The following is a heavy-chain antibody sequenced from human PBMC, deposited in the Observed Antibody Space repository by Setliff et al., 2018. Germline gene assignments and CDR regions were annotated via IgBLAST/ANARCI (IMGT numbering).Heavy chain of an antibody. V-gene: IGHV4-61*09. Sequence: PSETLSLTCTVSGDSINSRTNYWSWIRQPARKGPEWIGHIYASWSTNYNPSLKSRVTISLDTSKNQFSLKLTSVTAADTAVYYCGRGFSRIEGWGNWFDSWGQGILVTVSS. D-gene: IGHD2-15*01. CDR3: GRGFSRIEGWGNWFDS. CDR1: GDSINSRTNY. CDR2: IYASWST. J-gene: IGHJ5*01.